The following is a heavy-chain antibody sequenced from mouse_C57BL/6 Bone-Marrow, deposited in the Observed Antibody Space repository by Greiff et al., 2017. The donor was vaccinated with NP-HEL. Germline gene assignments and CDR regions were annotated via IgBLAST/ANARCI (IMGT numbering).Heavy chain of an antibody. J-gene: IGHJ3*01. CDR2: IYPGDGDT. V-gene: IGHV1-82*01. Sequence: VQLQQSGPELVKPGASVKISCKASGYAFSSSWMNWVKQRPGKGLEWLGRIYPGDGDTNYNGKFKGKATLTADKSSSTAYMQLSSLTSEDSAVYFCARGAYYGSSFAYWGQGTLVTVSA. D-gene: IGHD1-1*01. CDR3: ARGAYYGSSFAY. CDR1: GYAFSSSW.